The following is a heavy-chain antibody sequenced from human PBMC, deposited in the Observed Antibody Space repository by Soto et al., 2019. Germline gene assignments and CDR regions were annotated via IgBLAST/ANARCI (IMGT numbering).Heavy chain of an antibody. Sequence: GGSLRLSCAASGFTFSSYDMHWVRQATGKGLEWVSAIGTAGDTYYPGSVKGRFTISRENAKNSLYLQMNSLRAGDTAVYYCARGGRGSGAFDIWGQGTMVTVSS. CDR1: GFTFSSYD. CDR3: ARGGRGSGAFDI. D-gene: IGHD3-10*01. J-gene: IGHJ3*02. V-gene: IGHV3-13*01. CDR2: IGTAGDT.